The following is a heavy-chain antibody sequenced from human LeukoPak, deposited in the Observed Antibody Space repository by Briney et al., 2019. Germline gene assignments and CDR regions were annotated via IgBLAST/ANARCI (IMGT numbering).Heavy chain of an antibody. CDR2: ISAYNGNT. CDR3: ARDRDIGGRDAFDI. V-gene: IGHV1-18*01. J-gene: IGHJ3*02. CDR1: GYTFTSYG. D-gene: IGHD3-10*01. Sequence: ASVKVSCKASGYTFTSYGISWLRQAPGQGLEWMGWISAYNGNTNYAQKLQGRVTMTTDTSTSTAYMELRSLRSDDTAVYYCARDRDIGGRDAFDIWGQGTMVAVSS.